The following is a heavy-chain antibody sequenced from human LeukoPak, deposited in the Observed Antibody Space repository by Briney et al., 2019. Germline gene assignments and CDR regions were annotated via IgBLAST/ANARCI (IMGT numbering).Heavy chain of an antibody. D-gene: IGHD3-3*01. Sequence: GGSLRLSCAASGFTFSNYGMHWVRQAPGKGLEWVAVVSFGDGSTRNYADTVKGRFTISRDNSQNTLYLQMNNLRAEDTAVYYCAKSPYYDFWPFDYWGQRTLVTVSS. J-gene: IGHJ4*02. CDR3: AKSPYYDFWPFDY. CDR2: VSFGDGSTR. CDR1: GFTFSNYG. V-gene: IGHV3-33*06.